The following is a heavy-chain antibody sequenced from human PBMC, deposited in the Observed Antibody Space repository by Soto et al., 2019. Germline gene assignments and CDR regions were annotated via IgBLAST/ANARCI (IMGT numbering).Heavy chain of an antibody. V-gene: IGHV3-64D*08. Sequence: GGSLRLSCSASGFTFSSYAMHWVRQAPGKGLEYVSAISSNGGSTYYADSVKGRFTISRDNSKNTLYLQMSSLRAEDTAVYYCVRKMYSSRWYYGMDVWGQGTTVTVYS. CDR3: VRKMYSSRWYYGMDV. CDR1: GFTFSSYA. D-gene: IGHD6-13*01. CDR2: ISSNGGST. J-gene: IGHJ6*02.